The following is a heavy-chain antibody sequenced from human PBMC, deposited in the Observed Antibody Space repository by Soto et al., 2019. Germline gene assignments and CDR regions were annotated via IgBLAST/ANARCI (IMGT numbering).Heavy chain of an antibody. D-gene: IGHD3-22*01. V-gene: IGHV3-30*04. CDR2: MSYDGRNK. Sequence: QVQLVESGGGVVQPGRSLRLSCAASGFTFSNYAMHWVRQAPGKGLEWVAVMSYDGRNKYHADSLKCRFTISRDNSKNTLYLQMNSLRAEDTAVYYCARSYDSSGYYRFDSWGQGTLVTVSS. CDR1: GFTFSNYA. J-gene: IGHJ4*02. CDR3: ARSYDSSGYYRFDS.